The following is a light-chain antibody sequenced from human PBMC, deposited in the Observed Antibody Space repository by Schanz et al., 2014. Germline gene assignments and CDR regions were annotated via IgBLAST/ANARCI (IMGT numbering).Light chain of an antibody. V-gene: IGKV3-15*01. CDR2: GAS. CDR1: ESISDN. J-gene: IGKJ2*01. CDR3: RLFRGSSSA. Sequence: EIVMTQSPATLSVSPGERATLSCRASESISDNLAWYQHKPGQAPRLLIYGASTRATGIPGRFSGGGDGTESALTMSSPQSQDCGVLYCRLFRGSSSACGLGPPLEI.